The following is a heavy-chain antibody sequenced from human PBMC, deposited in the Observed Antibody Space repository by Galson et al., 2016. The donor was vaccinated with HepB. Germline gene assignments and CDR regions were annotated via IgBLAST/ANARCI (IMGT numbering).Heavy chain of an antibody. CDR3: AREADFYYSTGYFPPFAY. D-gene: IGHD3-22*01. CDR1: GFTFSRYN. V-gene: IGHV3-48*03. CDR2: ISISGSTV. J-gene: IGHJ4*02. Sequence: SLRLSCAGSGFTFSRYNMNWVRQAPGKGLEWLADISISGSTVYYADSVKGRFTISRDNDKNSVYLQMDSLRDEDTAVYYCAREADFYYSTGYFPPFAYWGQGILVTVSS.